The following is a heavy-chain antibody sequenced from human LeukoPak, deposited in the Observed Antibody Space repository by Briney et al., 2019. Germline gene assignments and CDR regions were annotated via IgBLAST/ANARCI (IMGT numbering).Heavy chain of an antibody. CDR3: ARDSSGWHRRAFDI. CDR1: GGSFSGYY. D-gene: IGHD6-19*01. CDR2: INHSGST. Sequence: KPSETLSLTCAVYGGSFSGYYWSWIRQPPGKGLEWIGEINHSGSTNYNPSLKSRVTISVDTSKNQFSLKLSSVTAADTAVYYCARDSSGWHRRAFDIWGQGTMVTVSS. J-gene: IGHJ3*02. V-gene: IGHV4-34*01.